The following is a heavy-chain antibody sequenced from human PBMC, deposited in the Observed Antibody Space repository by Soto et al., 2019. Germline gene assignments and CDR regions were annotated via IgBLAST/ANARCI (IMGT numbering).Heavy chain of an antibody. CDR1: GCTFSSYT. V-gene: IGHV3-21*01. Sequence: EGRLVESGGGLVKTGGSLRISCAASGCTFSSYTRNWVHQARGKGMEWVANINGVGTYVYYIDSVQGRFTISRDNAKKSVYLQMSSLRVEDSAVYYCVRVGITFMRGRFRGDHYGLDVWGQGTTVTVSS. CDR2: INGVGTYV. D-gene: IGHD3-10*01. CDR3: VRVGITFMRGRFRGDHYGLDV. J-gene: IGHJ6*02.